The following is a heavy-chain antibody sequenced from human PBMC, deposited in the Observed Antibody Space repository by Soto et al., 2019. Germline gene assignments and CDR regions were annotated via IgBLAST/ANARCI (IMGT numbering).Heavy chain of an antibody. D-gene: IGHD3-3*01. J-gene: IGHJ6*02. Sequence: QVQLVQSGAEVKKPGSSVKVSCKASGGTFSSYAISWVRQAPGQGLEWMGGIIPIFGTANYAQKFQGRVTITADEFTSTADIELSSLRSEDTAVYYCAGTTIFGPSYYYYYGMDVWGQGTTVTVSS. CDR1: GGTFSSYA. CDR3: AGTTIFGPSYYYYYGMDV. V-gene: IGHV1-69*01. CDR2: IIPIFGTA.